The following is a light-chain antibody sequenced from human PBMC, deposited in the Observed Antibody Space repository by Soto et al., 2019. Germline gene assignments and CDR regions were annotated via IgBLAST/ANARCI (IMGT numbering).Light chain of an antibody. V-gene: IGLV2-14*01. J-gene: IGLJ1*01. CDR3: SSYTSSSTLYV. CDR1: SSDVGAYNY. Sequence: QSVVTQPASASGAPGQSVTVSCAGTSSDVGAYNYVSWYQQHPGKAPTLMIYDVSNRPSGVSNRFSGSKSGNTASLTISGLQAEDEADYYCSSYTSSSTLYVFGTGTKVTVL. CDR2: DVS.